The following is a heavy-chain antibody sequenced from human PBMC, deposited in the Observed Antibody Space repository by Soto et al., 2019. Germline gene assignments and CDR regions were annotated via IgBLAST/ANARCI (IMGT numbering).Heavy chain of an antibody. J-gene: IGHJ3*02. D-gene: IGHD3-10*02. CDR1: GFSLRNARMG. Sequence: SGPTLVNPTETLTLTCTVSGFSLRNARMGVSWIRQPPGKALEWLAQTFSNAEKSYSTSLKSRLTISKDTSKNQVVLTKTNMEPVDTATFFFARMVGVRRGHDAFDIWGQGTMVTVSS. CDR3: ARMVGVRRGHDAFDI. V-gene: IGHV2-26*01. CDR2: TFSNAEK.